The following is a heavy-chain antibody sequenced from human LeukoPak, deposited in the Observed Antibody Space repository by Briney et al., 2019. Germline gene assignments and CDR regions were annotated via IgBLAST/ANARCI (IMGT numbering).Heavy chain of an antibody. Sequence: GGSLRLSCAVSRFTFSSAWMNWVRQAPGKGLEWVGRIRSKEYGGTADYAAPVEGRFTISRDDSRNTLYLQMNSLKTEDTAVYYCTTVSYGGTSLHYWGQGTLVTVSS. CDR2: IRSKEYGGTA. CDR3: TTVSYGGTSLHY. D-gene: IGHD4-23*01. J-gene: IGHJ4*02. V-gene: IGHV3-15*01. CDR1: RFTFSSAW.